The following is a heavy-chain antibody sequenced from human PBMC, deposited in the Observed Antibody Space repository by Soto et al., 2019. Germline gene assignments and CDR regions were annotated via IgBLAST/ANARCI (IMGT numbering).Heavy chain of an antibody. CDR1: PPTPTTHT. CDR3: AREKDGSTFGY. D-gene: IGHD3-10*01. CDR2: ISSSSSTI. J-gene: IGHJ4*02. Sequence: EVQLVESGGGLVQPGGSLRLSCAASPPTPTTHTLNPPPPPPPKGLEWVSYISSSSSTIYYADSVKGRFTISRDNAKNSLYLQMNSLRAEDTAVYYCAREKDGSTFGYWGQGTLVTVSS. V-gene: IGHV3-48*01.